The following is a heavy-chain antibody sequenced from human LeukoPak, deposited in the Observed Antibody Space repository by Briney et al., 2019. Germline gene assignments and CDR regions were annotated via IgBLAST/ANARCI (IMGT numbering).Heavy chain of an antibody. CDR1: GFNFNNYG. CDR3: VKGSKLGALYYYYMDV. Sequence: GGSLRLSCAASGFNFNNYGMHWVRQAPGKGLEWVAFIQYDTTNKYYADSVKGRFSISRDNSKKTLYLQMNSLRAEDTAVYYCVKGSKLGALYYYYMDVWGKGTTVTVAS. V-gene: IGHV3-30*02. D-gene: IGHD7-27*01. CDR2: IQYDTTNK. J-gene: IGHJ6*03.